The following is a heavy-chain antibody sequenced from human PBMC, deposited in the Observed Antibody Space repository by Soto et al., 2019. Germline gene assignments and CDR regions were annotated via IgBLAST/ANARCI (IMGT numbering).Heavy chain of an antibody. CDR1: GYTFTSYG. V-gene: IGHV1-18*04. J-gene: IGHJ4*02. D-gene: IGHD3-22*01. Sequence: ASVKVSCKASGYTFTSYGISWVRQAPGQGLEWMGWISAYNGNTNYAQRLQGRVTMTTDTSTSTAYMELSSLRSDDTAVYYCARFYYDSSGSSFDYWGQGTLVTVSS. CDR2: ISAYNGNT. CDR3: ARFYYDSSGSSFDY.